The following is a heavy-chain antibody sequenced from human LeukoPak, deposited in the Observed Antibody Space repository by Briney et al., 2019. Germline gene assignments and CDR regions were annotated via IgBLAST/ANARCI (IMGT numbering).Heavy chain of an antibody. CDR2: ISGSGGST. CDR1: GFTFSSYA. CDR3: AKFPTYYYDSSAYYFDY. V-gene: IGHV3-23*01. J-gene: IGHJ4*02. D-gene: IGHD3-22*01. Sequence: GGSLRLSCAASGFTFSSYAMSWVRQAPGKGLEWVSAISGSGGSTYNAGSVRGRFTISRDKSRNVLYLQMNSLGAEDTAVYYCAKFPTYYYDSSAYYFDYWGQGTLVTVSS.